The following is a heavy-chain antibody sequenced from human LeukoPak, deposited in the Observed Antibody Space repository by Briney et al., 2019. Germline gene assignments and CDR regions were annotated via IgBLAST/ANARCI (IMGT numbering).Heavy chain of an antibody. Sequence: SETLSLTCTVSGYSISSGYYWGWIRQPPGKGLEWIGYIYYGENTYYNPSLKSRVNISIDTSKNQFYLKLSSLTAADTAVYYCARRDDSSGYHKIFDYWGPGTLVTVSS. J-gene: IGHJ4*02. CDR2: IYYGENT. D-gene: IGHD3-22*01. CDR3: ARRDDSSGYHKIFDY. CDR1: GYSISSGYY. V-gene: IGHV4-38-2*02.